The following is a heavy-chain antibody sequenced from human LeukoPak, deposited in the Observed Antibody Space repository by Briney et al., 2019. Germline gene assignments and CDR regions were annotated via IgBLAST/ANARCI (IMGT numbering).Heavy chain of an antibody. J-gene: IGHJ5*02. CDR2: IISSVNII. V-gene: IGHV3-48*03. Sequence: GGSLRLSCVDSGFSSTIYEITWVRQAPGKGLEWVSHIISSVNIIHYADSVKGRFTISRDNAKNPLYLQMYSLRAEDTAIYYGARVIRGYGSGTYYDWFDPWGQGALVIVSS. CDR3: ARVIRGYGSGTYYDWFDP. D-gene: IGHD3-10*01. CDR1: GFSSTIYE.